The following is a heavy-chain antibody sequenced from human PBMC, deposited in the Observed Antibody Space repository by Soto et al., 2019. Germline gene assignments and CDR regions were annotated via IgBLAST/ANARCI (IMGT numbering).Heavy chain of an antibody. CDR3: ARVPTTVVPDFDY. CDR1: GGSFSGYY. D-gene: IGHD4-17*01. Sequence: QVQLQQWGAGLLKPSETLSLTCAVYGGSFSGYYWCWIRQPPGKGLEWIGEINHSGSTNYNPSLKSRVTISVDTSTNQFSLKLSSVTAADTAVYYCARVPTTVVPDFDYWGQGTLVTVSS. CDR2: INHSGST. J-gene: IGHJ4*02. V-gene: IGHV4-34*01.